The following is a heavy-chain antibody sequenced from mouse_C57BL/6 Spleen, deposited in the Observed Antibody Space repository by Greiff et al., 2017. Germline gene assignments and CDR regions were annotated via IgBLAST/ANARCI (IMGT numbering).Heavy chain of an antibody. V-gene: IGHV1-43*01. CDR2: INPSTGGT. D-gene: IGHD1-1*01. CDR3: ARPYYGSSWDY. Sequence: VQLQQSGPELVKPGASVKISCKASGYSFTGYYMHWVKQSSEKSLEWIGEINPSTGGTSYNQKFKGKATLTVDKSSSTAYMQLKSLTSEDSAVYYCARPYYGSSWDYWGQGTTLTVSS. J-gene: IGHJ2*01. CDR1: GYSFTGYY.